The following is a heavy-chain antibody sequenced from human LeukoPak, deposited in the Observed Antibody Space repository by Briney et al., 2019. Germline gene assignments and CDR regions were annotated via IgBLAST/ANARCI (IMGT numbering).Heavy chain of an antibody. CDR1: RFTYSGYV. D-gene: IGHD3-22*01. Sequence: PGVSLTLSCAASRFTYSGYVMTWARQAPGEGLEWGSGITGSGTTTYYADSVKGRFTIYRDNSKDTLYLQMNNLRAEDTALYYCAKDGLYYDGSTHMYHLDSWGQGTLVAVSS. CDR2: ITGSGTTT. CDR3: AKDGLYYDGSTHMYHLDS. V-gene: IGHV3-23*01. J-gene: IGHJ4*02.